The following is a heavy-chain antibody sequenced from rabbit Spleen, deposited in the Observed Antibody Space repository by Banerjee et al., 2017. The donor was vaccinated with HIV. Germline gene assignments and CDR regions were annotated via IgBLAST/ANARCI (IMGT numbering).Heavy chain of an antibody. CDR2: IWVGSGGST. D-gene: IGHD6-1*01. V-gene: IGHV1S45*01. CDR1: GFSFSTSDY. J-gene: IGHJ4*01. Sequence: QEQLVESGGGLVQPEGSLTIACTVSGFSFSTSDYMCWVRQAPGKGLEWIGCIWVGSGGSTWYASWAKGRFTISKTSSTTVTLQMTSLTAADTATYFCARTYSTDGHVGYAYAFDLWGPGTLVTVS. CDR3: ARTYSTDGHVGYAYAFDL.